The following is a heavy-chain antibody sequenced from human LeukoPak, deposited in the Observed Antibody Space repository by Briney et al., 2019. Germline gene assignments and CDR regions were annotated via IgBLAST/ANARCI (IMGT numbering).Heavy chain of an antibody. V-gene: IGHV3-48*03. Sequence: PGGSLRLSCAASEFIFSGYEMNWVRQAPGKGLEWVSYISNSGNTIYYADSVKGRFTISRDNAKSSLYLQMNSLRAEDTAVYYCAKGSSWYYFDYWGQGTLVTVSS. CDR2: ISNSGNTI. CDR1: EFIFSGYE. J-gene: IGHJ4*02. D-gene: IGHD6-13*01. CDR3: AKGSSWYYFDY.